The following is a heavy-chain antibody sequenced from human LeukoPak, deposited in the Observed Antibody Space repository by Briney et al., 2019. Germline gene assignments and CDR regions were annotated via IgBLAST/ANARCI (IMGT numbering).Heavy chain of an antibody. CDR3: ARDGGGSFRDFDY. CDR2: VHHSGST. V-gene: IGHV4-4*02. J-gene: IGHJ4*02. CDR1: GGSISSGNW. D-gene: IGHD1-26*01. Sequence: SETLSLTCAVSGGSISSGNWWSWVRQPPGKGLEWIGEVHHSGSTNYNPSLKSRVSISVDKSNNQFSMRLSSVTAADMAVYYCARDGGGSFRDFDYWGQGTLVTASS.